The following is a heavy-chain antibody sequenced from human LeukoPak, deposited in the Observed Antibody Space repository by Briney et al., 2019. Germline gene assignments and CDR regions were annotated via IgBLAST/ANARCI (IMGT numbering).Heavy chain of an antibody. CDR3: ARAPRGTPWPYYFDY. Sequence: GGSLSLSCAASGFTFDDYDMSWVRQAPGKGLEWVSNINWNGGYIGYAESVKGRFTISRDNAKNSLYLQMNSLRAEDTAVYYCARAPRGTPWPYYFDYWGQGTLVTVSS. J-gene: IGHJ4*02. CDR1: GFTFDDYD. CDR2: INWNGGYI. V-gene: IGHV3-20*04. D-gene: IGHD5-12*01.